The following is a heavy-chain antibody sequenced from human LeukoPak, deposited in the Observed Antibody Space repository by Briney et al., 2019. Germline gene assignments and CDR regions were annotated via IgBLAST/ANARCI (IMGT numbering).Heavy chain of an antibody. V-gene: IGHV3-33*01. CDR2: IYYDGSDK. J-gene: IGHJ4*02. CDR1: GFTFSSYG. CDR3: ARQIAYYYDSSGYYTIDY. D-gene: IGHD3-22*01. Sequence: PGRSLRLSCAASGFTFSSYGMHWVRQAPGKGLEWVAIIYYDGSDKYYADSVKGRFTISRDNSKDTLYLQMNSLRAEDTAVYYCARQIAYYYDSSGYYTIDYWGQGTLVTVSS.